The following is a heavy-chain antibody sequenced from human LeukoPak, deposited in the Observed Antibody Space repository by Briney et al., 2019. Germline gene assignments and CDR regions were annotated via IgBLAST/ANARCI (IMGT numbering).Heavy chain of an antibody. Sequence: GGSLRLSCAASGFSISSYWMHWVRQAPGKGVVWVSRITEDGSTTSYADSVKGRFTISRDNAKTMVYLEMNSLRAEDTAVYHCARGHASGHLYDAFDVWGQGTMVTVSS. CDR2: ITEDGSTT. CDR1: GFSISSYW. CDR3: ARGHASGHLYDAFDV. D-gene: IGHD2-15*01. J-gene: IGHJ3*01. V-gene: IGHV3-74*01.